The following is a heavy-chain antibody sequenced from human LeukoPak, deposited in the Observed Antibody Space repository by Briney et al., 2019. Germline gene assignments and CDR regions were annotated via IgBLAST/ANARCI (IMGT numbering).Heavy chain of an antibody. V-gene: IGHV1-69*05. CDR1: GSTFSSYA. J-gene: IGHJ4*02. CDR3: ARERLNDYGDYSYFDY. D-gene: IGHD4-17*01. Sequence: SVKVSCKASGSTFSSYAVSWVRQAPGPGLELMGGLIPIFGTANYTQKFQGRVTITTDESTSTAYMELSSLRSEDTAVYYCARERLNDYGDYSYFDYWGQGTLVTVSS. CDR2: LIPIFGTA.